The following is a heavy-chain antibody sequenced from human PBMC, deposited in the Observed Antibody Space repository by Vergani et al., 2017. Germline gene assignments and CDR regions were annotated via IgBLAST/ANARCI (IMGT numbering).Heavy chain of an antibody. Sequence: QVQLVQSGAEVKKPGSSVKVSCKASGATFRSNTISWVRQVPGQGLEWMGRIIPVLGKTKYAQDFQGRLTITADKSTSTAYMELSSLRSEDTAVYYCARDLGYCSGGSCSYWGQGTLVTVSS. J-gene: IGHJ4*02. CDR2: IIPVLGKT. CDR1: GATFRSNT. D-gene: IGHD2-15*01. V-gene: IGHV1-69*08. CDR3: ARDLGYCSGGSCSY.